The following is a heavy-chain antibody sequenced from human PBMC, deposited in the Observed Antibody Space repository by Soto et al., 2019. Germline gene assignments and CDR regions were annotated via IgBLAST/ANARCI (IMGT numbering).Heavy chain of an antibody. CDR1: GFTFSSYW. V-gene: IGHV3-7*03. D-gene: IGHD3-10*01. J-gene: IGHJ6*02. Sequence: GGSLRLSXAASGFTFSSYWMSWVRQAPGKGLEWVANIKQDGSEKYYVDSVKGRFTISRDNAKNSLYLQMNSLRAEDTAVYYCARERITMVRGVTPGMDVWGQGTTVTVSS. CDR2: IKQDGSEK. CDR3: ARERITMVRGVTPGMDV.